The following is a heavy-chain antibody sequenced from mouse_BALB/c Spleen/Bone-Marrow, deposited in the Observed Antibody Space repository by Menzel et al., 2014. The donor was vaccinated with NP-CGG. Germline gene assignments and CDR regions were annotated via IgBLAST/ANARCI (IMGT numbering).Heavy chain of an antibody. CDR1: GFTFTDYY. CDR2: IRNKAYGYTT. D-gene: IGHD4-1*01. J-gene: IGHJ2*01. CDR3: ARDMGGILFDS. V-gene: IGHV7-3*02. Sequence: EVKLMESGGGLVQPGGSLRLSCAISGFTFTDYYMNWVRQPPGKALEWLGFIRNKAYGYTTEYSASVKGRFTISRDNSQGILYLQMNSLRAEDSAIYYCARDMGGILFDSWGQGTTLTVSS.